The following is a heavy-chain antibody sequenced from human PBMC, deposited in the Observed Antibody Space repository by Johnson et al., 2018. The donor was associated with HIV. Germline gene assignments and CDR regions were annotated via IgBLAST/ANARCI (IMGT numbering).Heavy chain of an antibody. CDR2: LGITGDT. J-gene: IGHJ3*02. Sequence: VESGGGVVQPGRSLRLSCAASGFTFSSYGMHWVRQATGTGLEWLSALGITGDTSYACSVKGRFTIPRDHAKNSLSLQRNSLTAGDMAVYYCAIGSVFDIWGRGTMVTVSS. CDR3: AIGSVFDI. D-gene: IGHD3-3*01. V-gene: IGHV3-13*01. CDR1: GFTFSSYG.